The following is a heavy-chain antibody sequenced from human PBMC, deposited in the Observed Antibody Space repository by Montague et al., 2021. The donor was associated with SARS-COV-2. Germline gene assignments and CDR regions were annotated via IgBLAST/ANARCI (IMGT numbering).Heavy chain of an antibody. V-gene: IGHV4-4*07. Sequence: SETLSLTCTVSGGSISNYYWTWIRQPAGKGLEWIGRLYTSGSTTYNPSLKSRVTMSVDTSKNQFSLNVTSVTAADTAMYYCTRESGYGSGWRYYYGMDVWGQGTTVTVS. CDR2: LYTSGST. J-gene: IGHJ6*02. D-gene: IGHD6-19*01. CDR1: GGSISNYY. CDR3: TRESGYGSGWRYYYGMDV.